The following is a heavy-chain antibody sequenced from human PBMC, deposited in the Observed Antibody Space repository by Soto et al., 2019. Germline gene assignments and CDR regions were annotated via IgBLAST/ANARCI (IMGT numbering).Heavy chain of an antibody. CDR2: IIPILGIA. J-gene: IGHJ2*01. V-gene: IGHV1-69*02. CDR3: ARRFCSGSTPNWYFDL. D-gene: IGHD3-10*02. Sequence: QVQLVQSGAEVKKPGSSVKVSCKASGGTFSSYTISWVRQAPGQGLEWMGRIIPILGIANYAQKFQGRVTITADKSTSTAYMELSSLRSEDTAVYYCARRFCSGSTPNWYFDLWGRGTLVTVSS. CDR1: GGTFSSYT.